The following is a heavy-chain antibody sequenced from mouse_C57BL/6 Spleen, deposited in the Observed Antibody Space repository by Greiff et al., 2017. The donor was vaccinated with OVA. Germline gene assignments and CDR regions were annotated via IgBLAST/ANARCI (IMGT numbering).Heavy chain of an antibody. CDR3: ARIYYDSNYFDY. V-gene: IGHV5-4*03. D-gene: IGHD2-4*01. J-gene: IGHJ2*01. CDR1: GFTFSSYA. CDR2: ISAGGSYT. Sequence: EVMLVESGGGLVKPGGSLKLSCAASGFTFSSYAMSWVRQTPEQRLEWVATISAGGSYTYYPDNVKGRFTISRDNAKNNLYLQMSHLKSEDTAMYYCARIYYDSNYFDYWGQGTTLTVSS.